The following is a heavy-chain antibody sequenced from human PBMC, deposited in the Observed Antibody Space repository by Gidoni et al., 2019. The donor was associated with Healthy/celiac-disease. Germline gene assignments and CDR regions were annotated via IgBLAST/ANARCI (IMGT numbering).Heavy chain of an antibody. D-gene: IGHD6-6*01. V-gene: IGHV3-21*01. CDR1: GFTFSSYS. J-gene: IGHJ5*02. CDR3: ARGTDEYSSSSWFDP. Sequence: EVQLVESGGGLVKPGGSLRLSCAASGFTFSSYSMNWVRQAPGKGLEWVSSISSSSSYIYYADSVKGRFTISRDNAKNALYLQMNSLRAEDTAVYYCARGTDEYSSSSWFDPWGQGTLVTVSS. CDR2: ISSSSSYI.